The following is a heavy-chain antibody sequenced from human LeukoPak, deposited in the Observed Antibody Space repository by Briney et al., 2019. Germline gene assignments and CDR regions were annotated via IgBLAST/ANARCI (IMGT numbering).Heavy chain of an antibody. V-gene: IGHV3-7*01. Sequence: HPGGSLRLSCTASRFFSSYWMSWVRQAPGKGLEWVANIKQDGSEKYYVDSVKGRFTISRDNTKNSLYLQMNSLRAEDTAMYYCARGRSITTTGNYWFDPWGQGTLVTVSS. CDR1: RFFSSYW. CDR2: IKQDGSEK. CDR3: ARGRSITTTGNYWFDP. J-gene: IGHJ5*02. D-gene: IGHD1-1*01.